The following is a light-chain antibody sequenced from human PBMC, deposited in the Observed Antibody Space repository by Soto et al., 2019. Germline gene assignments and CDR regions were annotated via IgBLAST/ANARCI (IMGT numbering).Light chain of an antibody. CDR2: GAH. CDR3: QQHNSYPRS. CDR1: QDISSY. Sequence: DIQLTQSPSLLSASVGDRVTITCRASQDISSYLAWYQQKPGRAPELLIHGAHSLHSGVPSRFSGSGSGTEFSLTISSLQPEDFATYYCQQHNSYPRSFGQGTKVDIK. V-gene: IGKV1-9*01. J-gene: IGKJ1*01.